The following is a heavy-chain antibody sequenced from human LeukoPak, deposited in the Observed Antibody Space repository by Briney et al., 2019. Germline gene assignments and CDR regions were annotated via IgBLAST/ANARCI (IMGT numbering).Heavy chain of an antibody. CDR2: MNPNSGNT. CDR1: GYTFTSYD. J-gene: IGHJ6*02. CDR3: ARDGMAAPYYYYGMDV. D-gene: IGHD5-24*01. Sequence: EASVKVSCKASGYTFTSYDINWARQATGQGLEWMGWMNPNSGNTGYAQKFQGRVTITRNTSISTAYMELSSLRSEDTAVYYCARDGMAAPYYYYGMDVWGQGTTVTVSS. V-gene: IGHV1-8*03.